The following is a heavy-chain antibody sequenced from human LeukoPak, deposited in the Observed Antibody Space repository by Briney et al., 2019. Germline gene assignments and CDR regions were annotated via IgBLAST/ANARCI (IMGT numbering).Heavy chain of an antibody. D-gene: IGHD2-15*01. CDR3: AKDWRRDCSGGSCYSGPADY. V-gene: IGHV3-74*01. CDR2: IDGDESAT. CDR1: GFTFRSHW. Sequence: GGSLRLSCAASGFTFRSHWMHWVRQAPGKGLIWVSRIDGDESATYYGDSVKGRFTISRDNAKNSLYLQMNSLRAEDTALYYCAKDWRRDCSGGSCYSGPADYWGQGTLVTVSS. J-gene: IGHJ4*02.